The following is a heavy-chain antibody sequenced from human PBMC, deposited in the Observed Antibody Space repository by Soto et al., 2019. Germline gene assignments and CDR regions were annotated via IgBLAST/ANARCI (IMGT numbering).Heavy chain of an antibody. J-gene: IGHJ4*02. CDR3: ARGRIQLWLMSDFDY. Sequence: GGSLRLSCAASGFTFSSYAMHWVRQAPGKGLEWVAVISYDGSNKYYADSVKGRFTISRDNSKNTLYLQMNSLRAEDTAVYYCARGRIQLWLMSDFDYWGQGTLVTVSS. CDR2: ISYDGSNK. CDR1: GFTFSSYA. V-gene: IGHV3-30-3*01. D-gene: IGHD5-18*01.